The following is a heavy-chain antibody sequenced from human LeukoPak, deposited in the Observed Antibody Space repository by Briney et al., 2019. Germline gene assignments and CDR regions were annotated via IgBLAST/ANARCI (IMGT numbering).Heavy chain of an antibody. V-gene: IGHV4-4*02. Sequence: SETLSLTCAVSGGSISSSNWWSWVRQPPGKGLEWIGEIYHSGSTNYNPSLKSRVTISVDKSKNQFSLKLSSVTAADTAVYYCARHQGGENWVEDYFDYWGQGTLVTVSS. CDR3: ARHQGGENWVEDYFDY. CDR2: IYHSGST. CDR1: GGSISSSNW. D-gene: IGHD7-27*01. J-gene: IGHJ4*02.